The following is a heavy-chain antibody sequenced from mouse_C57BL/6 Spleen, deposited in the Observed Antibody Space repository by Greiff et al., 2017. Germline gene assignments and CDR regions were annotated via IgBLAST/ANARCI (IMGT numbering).Heavy chain of an antibody. CDR2: IDPNSGGT. D-gene: IGHD2-4*01. J-gene: IGHJ3*01. Sequence: QVQLQQSGAELVKPGASVKLSCKASGYTFTSYWMHWVKQRPGRGLEWIGRIDPNSGGTKYNEKFKSKATLTVDKPSSTAYMQLSSLTSEDSAVYYCASEGIGYDDDEIFAYWGQGTLVTVSA. CDR3: ASEGIGYDDDEIFAY. CDR1: GYTFTSYW. V-gene: IGHV1-72*01.